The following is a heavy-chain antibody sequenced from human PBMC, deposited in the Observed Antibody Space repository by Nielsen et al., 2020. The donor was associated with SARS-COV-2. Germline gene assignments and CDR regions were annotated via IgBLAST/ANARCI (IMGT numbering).Heavy chain of an antibody. J-gene: IGHJ4*02. CDR1: GFTFSTYA. V-gene: IGHV3-23*01. D-gene: IGHD2-21*01. Sequence: GGSLRLSCAASGFTFSTYAMNWVRQAPGKGLEWVSVIGDDGTGINYANSVKDRFTISRDNSKNTLYLQMNSLRAEDTAVYYCAKARAGRYPQSRILDNWAQGTLVTVSA. CDR3: AKARAGRYPQSRILDN. CDR2: IGDDGTGI.